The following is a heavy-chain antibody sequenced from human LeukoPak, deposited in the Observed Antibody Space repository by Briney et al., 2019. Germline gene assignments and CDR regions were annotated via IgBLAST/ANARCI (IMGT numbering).Heavy chain of an antibody. CDR1: GFTFSSYG. D-gene: IGHD3-10*01. CDR3: AKDSGYGSGSYYNVEPLGY. Sequence: PGGSLRLSCAASGFTFSSYGMHWVRQAPGKGLEWVAVISYDGSNKYYADSVKGRFTISRDNSKNTLYLQMNSLRAEDTAVYYCAKDSGYGSGSYYNVEPLGYWGQGTLVTVSS. J-gene: IGHJ4*02. V-gene: IGHV3-30*18. CDR2: ISYDGSNK.